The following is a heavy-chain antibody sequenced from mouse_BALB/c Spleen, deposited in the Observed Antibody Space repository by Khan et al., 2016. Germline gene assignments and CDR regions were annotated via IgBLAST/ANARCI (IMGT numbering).Heavy chain of an antibody. CDR3: ARAWYSMDY. Sequence: QVQLKQSGAEVMKPGASVKISCKATGYTFNHYWIEWVKQRPGHGLEWIGDILPGSVNTNYNENFKGKATFTADTSSNTAYMQLSSLTSEDSAVFYCARAWYSMDYWGQGTSVTVSS. J-gene: IGHJ4*01. V-gene: IGHV1-9*01. CDR1: GYTFNHYW. CDR2: ILPGSVNT.